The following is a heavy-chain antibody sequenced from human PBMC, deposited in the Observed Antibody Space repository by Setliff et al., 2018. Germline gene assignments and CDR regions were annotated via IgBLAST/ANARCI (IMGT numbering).Heavy chain of an antibody. CDR3: ARHIWGAKMQLPHDVFDI. CDR2: MYHSGST. D-gene: IGHD2-2*01. J-gene: IGHJ3*02. V-gene: IGHV4-38-2*01. Sequence: SETLSLTCAVSYYSISSGYYWGWIRQPPGKGLEWIGSMYHSGSTYYGPSLESRVTISVDMSKNHLSLKLSSVTAADTAVYYCARHIWGAKMQLPHDVFDIW. CDR1: YYSISSGYY.